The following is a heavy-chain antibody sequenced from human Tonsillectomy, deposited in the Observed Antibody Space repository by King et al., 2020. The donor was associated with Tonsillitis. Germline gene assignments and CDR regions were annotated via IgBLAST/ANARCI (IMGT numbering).Heavy chain of an antibody. CDR3: ASYHDGSGSEDAFDI. Sequence: EVQLVESGGGLVLPGGSLRLSCVASGFTFSTYWMSWVRQAPGQGLEWVANIKQYGSEKYYVDSVKGRFTISRDNAKNSLYLQMNNLRAEDTAVYYCASYHDGSGSEDAFDIWGQGXXVTVSS. CDR2: IKQYGSEK. D-gene: IGHD3-22*01. CDR1: GFTFSTYW. J-gene: IGHJ3*02. V-gene: IGHV3-7*03.